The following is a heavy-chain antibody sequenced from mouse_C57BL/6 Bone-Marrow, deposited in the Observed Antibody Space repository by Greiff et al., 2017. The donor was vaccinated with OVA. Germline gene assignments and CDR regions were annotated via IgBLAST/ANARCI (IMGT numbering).Heavy chain of an antibody. CDR1: GFSFNTYA. D-gene: IGHD2-12*01. CDR2: IRSKSNNYAT. CDR3: VRLYDDYAMDY. Sequence: EVMLVESGGGLVQPKGSLKLSCAASGFSFNTYAMNWVRQAPGKGLEWVARIRSKSNNYATYYADSVKDRFTISRDDSESMLYLQMNNLKTEDTAMYYCVRLYDDYAMDYWGQGTSVTVSS. V-gene: IGHV10-1*01. J-gene: IGHJ4*01.